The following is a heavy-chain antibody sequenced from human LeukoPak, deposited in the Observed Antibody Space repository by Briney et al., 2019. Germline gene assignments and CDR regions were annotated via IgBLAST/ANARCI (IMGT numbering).Heavy chain of an antibody. Sequence: GASVKVSCKASGYTFTSYDISWVRQAPGQGLEWMGGIIPIFGTANYAQKFQGRVTITTDESTSTAYMELSSLRSEDTAVYYCARWERRRTDPYDSSGPWGQGTLVTVSS. V-gene: IGHV1-69*05. D-gene: IGHD3-22*01. CDR2: IIPIFGTA. CDR1: GYTFTSYD. J-gene: IGHJ5*02. CDR3: ARWERRRTDPYDSSGP.